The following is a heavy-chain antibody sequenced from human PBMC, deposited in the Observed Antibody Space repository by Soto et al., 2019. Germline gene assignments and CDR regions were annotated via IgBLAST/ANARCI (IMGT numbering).Heavy chain of an antibody. CDR1: GFTFSSYA. Sequence: QVQLVESGGGVVQPGRSLRLSCAASGFTFSSYAMHWVRQAPGKGLEWVAVISYVGSNKYYADSVKGRFTISRDNSKNTLYLQMNSLRAEDTAVYYCARVFLSGAKLLWFGEPLDYWGQGTLVTVSS. V-gene: IGHV3-30-3*01. CDR2: ISYVGSNK. J-gene: IGHJ4*02. D-gene: IGHD3-10*01. CDR3: ARVFLSGAKLLWFGEPLDY.